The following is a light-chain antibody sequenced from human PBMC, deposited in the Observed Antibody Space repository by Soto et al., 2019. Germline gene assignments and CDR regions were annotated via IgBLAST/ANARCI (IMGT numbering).Light chain of an antibody. V-gene: IGKV3-15*01. CDR3: QQYTNWPLT. CDR1: QSISTN. Sequence: EIVMTQSPATLSVSPGERATLSCRASQSISTNLDWYQQKPGQAPRLLISGASNRATGIPDRFSGSGSGTEFTLTISSLQSEDFAVYYCQQYTNWPLTFGGGTKVEIK. J-gene: IGKJ4*01. CDR2: GAS.